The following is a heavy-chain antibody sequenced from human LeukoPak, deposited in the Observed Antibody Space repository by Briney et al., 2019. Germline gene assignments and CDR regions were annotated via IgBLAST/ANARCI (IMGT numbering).Heavy chain of an antibody. Sequence: SETLSLTCSVSGGSISSYYWSWIRQSPGKGLEWIGYMFYNGNPNYNPSLRSRVTISIDTSKNQFSLKLSSVTAADTAVYYCARQVWELRTNWFDPWGQGTLVTVSS. CDR1: GGSISSYY. CDR2: MFYNGNP. V-gene: IGHV4-59*08. J-gene: IGHJ5*02. CDR3: ARQVWELRTNWFDP. D-gene: IGHD1-26*01.